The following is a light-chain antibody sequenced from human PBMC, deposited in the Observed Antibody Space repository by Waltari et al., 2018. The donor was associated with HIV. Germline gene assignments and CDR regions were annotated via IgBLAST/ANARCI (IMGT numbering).Light chain of an antibody. Sequence: DILMTQSPDSLAVSLGERATTNCKSRPSLIYSSDNENYSAWYQQKPGQPPKLLIYWASTRESGVPDRFSGSGSGTDFTLTISSLQAEDVAVYYCQQYYSTPITFGQGTRLEIK. CDR1: PSLIYSSDNENY. J-gene: IGKJ5*01. CDR2: WAS. CDR3: QQYYSTPIT. V-gene: IGKV4-1*01.